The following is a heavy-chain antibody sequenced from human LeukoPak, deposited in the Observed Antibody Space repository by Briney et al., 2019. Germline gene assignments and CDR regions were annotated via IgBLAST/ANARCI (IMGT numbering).Heavy chain of an antibody. CDR2: IYTSGST. Sequence: SSETLSLTCTVSGGSISSYYWSWIRQPAGKGLEWIGRIYTSGSTNYNPSLKSRVTMSVDTSKNQFSLKLSSVPAADTAVYYCARDPNRQYYYGSGSRYGMDVWGQGTTVTVSS. CDR1: GGSISSYY. V-gene: IGHV4-4*07. J-gene: IGHJ6*02. CDR3: ARDPNRQYYYGSGSRYGMDV. D-gene: IGHD3-10*01.